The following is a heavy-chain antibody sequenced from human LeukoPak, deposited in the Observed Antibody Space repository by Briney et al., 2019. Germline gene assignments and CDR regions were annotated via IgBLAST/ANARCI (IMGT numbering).Heavy chain of an antibody. CDR2: ISGSGDII. D-gene: IGHD1-1*01. Sequence: GGSLRLSCAASGFTFSSYAMTWVRQAPGKGLEWGSTISGSGDIIYYADSVKGRFTISRDNPKNTLYLQMNSLRAEDTAVYYCAYYHVNEEPPTFWGQGTLVTVSS. CDR3: AYYHVNEEPPTF. J-gene: IGHJ4*02. V-gene: IGHV3-23*01. CDR1: GFTFSSYA.